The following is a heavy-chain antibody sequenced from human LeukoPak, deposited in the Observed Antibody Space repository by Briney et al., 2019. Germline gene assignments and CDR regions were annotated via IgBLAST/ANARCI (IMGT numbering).Heavy chain of an antibody. CDR2: IKQDGSEK. CDR1: GFTFSSYW. CDR3: AREPVLMYQKAFDI. Sequence: GGSLRLSCAASGFTFSSYWMSWVRQAPGKGLEWVANIKQDGSEKYYVDSVKGRFTISKDNAKKSLYLQMNSLRAEDTAVYYCAREPVLMYQKAFDIWGQGTMVTVSS. V-gene: IGHV3-7*03. D-gene: IGHD2-2*01. J-gene: IGHJ3*02.